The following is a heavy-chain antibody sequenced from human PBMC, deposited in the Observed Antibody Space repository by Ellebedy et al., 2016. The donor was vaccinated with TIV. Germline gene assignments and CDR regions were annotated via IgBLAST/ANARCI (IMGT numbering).Heavy chain of an antibody. D-gene: IGHD5-12*01. CDR2: IIGMFGTA. CDR3: ARHSGYHAISYLAY. Sequence: SVKVSCKASGGTFSSFAISWVRQAPGQGLEWMGGIIGMFGTASYAQKLLARVTITADEFRSTAYMEMSSLRSEDTAVYYCARHSGYHAISYLAYWGQGTLVTVSS. CDR1: GGTFSSFA. V-gene: IGHV1-69*13. J-gene: IGHJ4*02.